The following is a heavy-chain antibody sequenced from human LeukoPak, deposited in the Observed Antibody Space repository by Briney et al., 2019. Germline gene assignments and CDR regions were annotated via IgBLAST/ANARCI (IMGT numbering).Heavy chain of an antibody. J-gene: IGHJ6*02. D-gene: IGHD2-2*01. Sequence: PGGSLRLSCAASGFTVSSNYMSWVRQAPGKGLEWVSVIYSGGSTYYADSVKGRFTISRDNSKNTLYLQMNSLRAEDTAVYYCARVYKDIVVVPAAKHYYYYGMDVWGQGTTVTVSS. V-gene: IGHV3-53*01. CDR1: GFTVSSNY. CDR3: ARVYKDIVVVPAAKHYYYYGMDV. CDR2: IYSGGST.